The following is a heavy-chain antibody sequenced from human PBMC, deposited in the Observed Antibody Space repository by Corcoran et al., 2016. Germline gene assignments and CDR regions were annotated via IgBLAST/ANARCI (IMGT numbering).Heavy chain of an antibody. D-gene: IGHD3-10*01. CDR2: INHSGST. J-gene: IGHJ4*02. CDR3: ARGRPDWVRGVIRASGYFDY. CDR1: GGSFSGYY. Sequence: QVQLQQWGAGLLKPSETLSLTCAVYGGSFSGYYWSWIRQPPGKGLEWIGEINHSGSTNYNPSLKSRVTISVDTSKNQFSLKLSSVTAADTAVYYCARGRPDWVRGVIRASGYFDYWGQGTLVTVSS. V-gene: IGHV4-34*01.